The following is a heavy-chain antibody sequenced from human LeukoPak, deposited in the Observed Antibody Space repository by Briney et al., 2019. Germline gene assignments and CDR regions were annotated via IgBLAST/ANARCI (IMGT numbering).Heavy chain of an antibody. Sequence: GGSLGLSCAASGFRFSDYSMNWVRQAPGKGLEWISYIGIDSGNTNYADSVKGRFTISGDKAKNSLYLQMNSLRVEDTAVYYCARDYKYAFDNWGQGTLVTVSS. CDR1: GFRFSDYS. V-gene: IGHV3-48*01. D-gene: IGHD5-24*01. CDR3: ARDYKYAFDN. J-gene: IGHJ4*02. CDR2: IGIDSGNT.